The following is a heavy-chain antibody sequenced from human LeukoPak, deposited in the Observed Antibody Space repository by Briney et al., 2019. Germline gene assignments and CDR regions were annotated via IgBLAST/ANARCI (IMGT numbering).Heavy chain of an antibody. D-gene: IGHD2-2*01. CDR3: ARQSQGYCSSTSCHSWFDP. CDR1: GGSIGSYY. CDR2: IYYSGST. J-gene: IGHJ5*02. Sequence: SETLSLTCTVSGGSIGSYYWNWIRQPPGKGLEWIGYIYYSGSTNYNPSLKSRVTISLDTSKNQFSLKLSSVTAADTAFYYCARQSQGYCSSTSCHSWFDPWGQGTLVTISS. V-gene: IGHV4-59*08.